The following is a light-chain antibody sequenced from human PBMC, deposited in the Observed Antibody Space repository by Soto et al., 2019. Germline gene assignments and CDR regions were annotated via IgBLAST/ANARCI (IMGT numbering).Light chain of an antibody. Sequence: QSVLTQPPSVSGAPGKRVTISCTGSSSNIGAGYDVHWYQQFPGTAPKLLLYRSTNRPSGVPDRFSGSKSGTSTSLAIAGLQTEDEADYYCQSYDSSLSAVVFGGGTKLTVL. CDR1: SSNIGAGYD. V-gene: IGLV1-40*01. CDR3: QSYDSSLSAVV. J-gene: IGLJ2*01. CDR2: RST.